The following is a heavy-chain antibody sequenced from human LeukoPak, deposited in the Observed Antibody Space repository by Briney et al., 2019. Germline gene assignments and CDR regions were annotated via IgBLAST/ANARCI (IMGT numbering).Heavy chain of an antibody. D-gene: IGHD3-22*01. CDR1: GDSVSSNSAA. J-gene: IGHJ5*02. CDR2: TYYRSKWYN. V-gene: IGHV6-1*01. CDR3: ARDYDSSGLPLYVNWFDP. Sequence: SQTLSLTCAISGDSVSSNSAAWNWIRQSPSRGLEWLGRTYYRSKWYNDYAVSVKSRITINPDTSKNQFSLQLNSVTPEDTAVYYCARDYDSSGLPLYVNWFDPWGQGTLVTVSS.